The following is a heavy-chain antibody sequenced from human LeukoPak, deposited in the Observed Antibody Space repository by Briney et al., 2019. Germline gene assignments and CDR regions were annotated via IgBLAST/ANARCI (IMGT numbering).Heavy chain of an antibody. D-gene: IGHD3-10*01. CDR1: GFTFSSYA. Sequence: GGSLRLSCSASGFTFSSYAMHWVRQAPGKGLEYVSAISSNGGSTYYADSVKCRFTISRDNSKNTLYLQMSSLRAEDTAVYYCVKDPTYYYGSGSSYFDYWGQGTLVTVSS. CDR2: ISSNGGST. CDR3: VKDPTYYYGSGSSYFDY. J-gene: IGHJ4*02. V-gene: IGHV3-64D*06.